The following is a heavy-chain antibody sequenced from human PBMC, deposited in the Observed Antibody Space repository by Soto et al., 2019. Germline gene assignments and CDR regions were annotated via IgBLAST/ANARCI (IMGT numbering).Heavy chain of an antibody. CDR1: GFTFSSYE. D-gene: IGHD3-10*01. Sequence: EVQLVKSGGGLVQPGGSLRLSCAASGFTFSSYEMNWVRQAPGKGLEWVSYISSSGSTIYYADSVKGRFTISRDNAKNSLYLQMNSLRAEDTAVYYCARSPYYRGVINFWGQGTLVTVSS. J-gene: IGHJ4*02. V-gene: IGHV3-48*03. CDR2: ISSSGSTI. CDR3: ARSPYYRGVINF.